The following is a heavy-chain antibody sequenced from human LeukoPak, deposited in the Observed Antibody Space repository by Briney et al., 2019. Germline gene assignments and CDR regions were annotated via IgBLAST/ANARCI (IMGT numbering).Heavy chain of an antibody. CDR2: IKQDGSDK. D-gene: IGHD3-10*01. CDR3: ARKTAVGSYFDY. CDR1: GFTFSAYW. V-gene: IGHV3-7*03. Sequence: PGGSLRLSCAASGFTFSAYWMSWVRQAPGKGLEWVANIKQDGSDKYYVDSVKGRFTFSRDNAKNSLYLKMNSLRAEDTAVYYCARKTAVGSYFDYWGQGTPVTVSS. J-gene: IGHJ4*02.